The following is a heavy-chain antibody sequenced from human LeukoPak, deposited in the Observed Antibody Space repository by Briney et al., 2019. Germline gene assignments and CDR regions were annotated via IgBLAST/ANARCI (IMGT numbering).Heavy chain of an antibody. CDR1: GFTFSSYS. V-gene: IGHV3-21*01. Sequence: GGSVRLSCAASGFTFSSYSMNWVRQAPGKGLEWVSSISSSSSYIYYADSVKGRFTISRDNAKNSLYLQMNSLRAEDTAVYYCASDYYDILTGYADFDYWGQGTLVTVSS. J-gene: IGHJ4*02. CDR3: ASDYYDILTGYADFDY. D-gene: IGHD3-9*01. CDR2: ISSSSSYI.